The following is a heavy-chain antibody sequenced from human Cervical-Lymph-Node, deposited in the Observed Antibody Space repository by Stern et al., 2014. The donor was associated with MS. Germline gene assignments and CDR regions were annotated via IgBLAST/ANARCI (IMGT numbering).Heavy chain of an antibody. J-gene: IGHJ3*01. V-gene: IGHV5-51*01. CDR3: VRRRDSAGYDTFDL. D-gene: IGHD3-22*01. Sequence: EVQLVQSGAEVKKPGESLKISCRPSGYTFSNFWIGWVRQMPGNGLEWMGVIYPAHSDTTSSPSFQGQVTISADESISTAYLQWRSLKASDTAMYYCVRRRDSAGYDTFDLWGQGTMLIVSS. CDR2: IYPAHSDT. CDR1: GYTFSNFW.